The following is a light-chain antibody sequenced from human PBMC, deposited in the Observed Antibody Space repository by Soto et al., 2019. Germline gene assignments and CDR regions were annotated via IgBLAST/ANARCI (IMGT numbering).Light chain of an antibody. Sequence: EIVMTQSPATLSVSPGERATLSCRASQSVSSNLAWYQQKPGQAPRLLIYGASTRATGIPARFSGSGSGTEFTLTIRSLQSEDFAVYYCQQYNNWPRTFAQGTKV. J-gene: IGKJ1*01. V-gene: IGKV3-15*01. CDR3: QQYNNWPRT. CDR1: QSVSSN. CDR2: GAS.